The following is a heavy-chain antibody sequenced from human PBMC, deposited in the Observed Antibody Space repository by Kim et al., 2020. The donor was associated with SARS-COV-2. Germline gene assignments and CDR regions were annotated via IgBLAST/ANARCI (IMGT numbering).Heavy chain of an antibody. J-gene: IGHJ4*02. D-gene: IGHD5-12*01. CDR2: ISWNSGSI. V-gene: IGHV3-9*01. CDR1: GFTFDDYA. Sequence: GGSLRLSCAASGFTFDDYAMHWVRQAPGKGLEWVSGISWNSGSIGYADSVKGRFTISRDNAKNSLYLQMNSLRAEDTALYYCAKDRFERYSGSLFDYWGQGTLVTVSS. CDR3: AKDRFERYSGSLFDY.